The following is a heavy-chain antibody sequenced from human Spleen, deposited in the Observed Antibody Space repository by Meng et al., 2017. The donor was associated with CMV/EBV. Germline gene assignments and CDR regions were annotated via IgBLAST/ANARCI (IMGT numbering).Heavy chain of an antibody. CDR2: TRFDQSNR. CDR3: TRLWSTGGFDP. CDR1: GFTFSHYA. J-gene: IGHJ5*02. D-gene: IGHD2-2*01. V-gene: IGHV3-30*02. Sequence: GESLKISCVASGFTFSHYAMHWVRQAPGKGLEWVAFTRFDQSNRQYGDSVKGRFTISRDNSKNTLYLQMNSLKAEDTAVYYCTRLWSTGGFDPWGQGTQVTVSS.